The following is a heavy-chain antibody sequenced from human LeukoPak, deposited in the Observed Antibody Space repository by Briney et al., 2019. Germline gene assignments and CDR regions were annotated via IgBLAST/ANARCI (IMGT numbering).Heavy chain of an antibody. CDR2: IRCDGSNK. J-gene: IGHJ4*02. CDR3: AKVGYSYGDFDY. V-gene: IGHV3-30*02. CDR1: GFTFSSYG. Sequence: GGSLRLSCAASGFTFSSYGMHWVRQAPGKGLEWVAFIRCDGSNKYYADSVKGRFTISRDNSKNTLYLQMNSLRAEDTAVYYCAKVGYSYGDFDYWGQGTLVTVSS. D-gene: IGHD5-18*01.